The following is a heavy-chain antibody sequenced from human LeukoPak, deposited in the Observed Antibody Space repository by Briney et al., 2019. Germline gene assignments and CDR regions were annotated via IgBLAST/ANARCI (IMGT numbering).Heavy chain of an antibody. D-gene: IGHD2-8*01. CDR1: GYSISSGYY. J-gene: IGHJ6*03. CDR2: IYHSGST. V-gene: IGHV4-38-2*02. Sequence: SETLSLTCTVSGYSISSGYYWGWIRQPPGKGLEWIGSIYHSGSTYYNPSLKSRVTISVDTSKNQFSLKLSSVTAADTAVYYCARGPRSYAPVQYYYYMDVWGKGTTVTVSS. CDR3: ARGPRSYAPVQYYYYMDV.